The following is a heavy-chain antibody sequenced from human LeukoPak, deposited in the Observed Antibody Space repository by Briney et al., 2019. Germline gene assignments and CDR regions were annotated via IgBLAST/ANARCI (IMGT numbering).Heavy chain of an antibody. Sequence: PSQTLSLTCTVSGGSISSGSYYWSWIRQPAGKGLEWIGRIYTSGSTNYNPSLKSRVTISVDTSKNQFSLKLSSVTAADTAVYYCARDLLYRGEEWFDPWGQGTLVTVPS. V-gene: IGHV4-61*02. CDR2: IYTSGST. D-gene: IGHD2/OR15-2a*01. J-gene: IGHJ5*02. CDR3: ARDLLYRGEEWFDP. CDR1: GGSISSGSYY.